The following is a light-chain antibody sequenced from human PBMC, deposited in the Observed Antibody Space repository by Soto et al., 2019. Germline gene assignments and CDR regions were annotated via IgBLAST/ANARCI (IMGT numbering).Light chain of an antibody. J-gene: IGKJ4*01. Sequence: DLVMTQSPLSLPVTPGEPASISCSSSQSLLHSNGYNYLDWYLQKPGQSPQLLIYLGSNRASGVPDRFSGSGSGTDFTLNISRVEAEDVGVYYCMQALQTPLTFGGGTKVEIK. CDR1: QSLLHSNGYNY. CDR3: MQALQTPLT. V-gene: IGKV2-28*01. CDR2: LGS.